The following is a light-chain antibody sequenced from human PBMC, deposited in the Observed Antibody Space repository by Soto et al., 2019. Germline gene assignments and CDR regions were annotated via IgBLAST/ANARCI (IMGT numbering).Light chain of an antibody. CDR2: GAS. V-gene: IGKV3D-7*01. CDR1: QSVSSSY. J-gene: IGKJ3*01. CDR3: QQDYTRFT. Sequence: PGERVTFSCRASQSVSSSYLPWYQQKPGQAPRLLIYGASTRATSIPARFSGSGSGTDFTLTISSLQPEDFAVYYCQQDYTRFTFGPGTKVDIK.